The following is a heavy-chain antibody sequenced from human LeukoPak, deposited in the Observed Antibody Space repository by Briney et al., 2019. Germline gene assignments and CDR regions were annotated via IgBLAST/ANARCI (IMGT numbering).Heavy chain of an antibody. CDR1: GFTFSSYG. V-gene: IGHV3-33*01. Sequence: GGSLRLSCAASGFTFSSYGMHWVRQAPGKGLEWVAVIWYDGSNKYYADSVKGRFTISRDNSKNTLYLQMNSLRAEDTAVYYCARDRGDRIADNWFDPWGQGTLVTVSS. CDR3: ARDRGDRIADNWFDP. D-gene: IGHD6-13*01. CDR2: IWYDGSNK. J-gene: IGHJ5*02.